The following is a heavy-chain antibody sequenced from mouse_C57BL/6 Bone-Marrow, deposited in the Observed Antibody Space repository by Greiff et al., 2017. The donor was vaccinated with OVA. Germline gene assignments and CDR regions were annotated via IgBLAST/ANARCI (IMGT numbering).Heavy chain of an antibody. V-gene: IGHV5-2*01. Sequence: EVKLVESGGGLVQPGESLKLSCESPEYEFTYHDMSWVRKTPEKRLELVADINSDGGSTNDPDTMERRFIISRDNTKKTRDLQMSSLRSEDTALYYCARHEARGFAYGGQGTLVTVSA. CDR1: EYEFTYHD. CDR2: INSDGGST. J-gene: IGHJ3*01. CDR3: ARHEARGFAY.